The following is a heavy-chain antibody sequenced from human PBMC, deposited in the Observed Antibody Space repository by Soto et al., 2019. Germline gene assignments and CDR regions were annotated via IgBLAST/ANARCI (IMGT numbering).Heavy chain of an antibody. CDR1: GFTFSNYG. CDR2: MSNDGKNK. V-gene: IGHV3-30*03. D-gene: IGHD2-2*01. Sequence: QVQLVESGGGVVQPGRSLRLSCAASGFTFSNYGMHWVRQAPGTGLEWVAIMSNDGKNKFYADSVKGRFTISRDDSKNPLDLQMDCLKTEDAAVYSCARDVYCRSKSCLRNIVDYWGQGTLVTFSA. J-gene: IGHJ4*02. CDR3: ARDVYCRSKSCLRNIVDY.